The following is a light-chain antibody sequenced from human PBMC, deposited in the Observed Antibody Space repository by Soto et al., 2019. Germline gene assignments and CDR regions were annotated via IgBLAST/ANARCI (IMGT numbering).Light chain of an antibody. Sequence: EIVMTQSPATLSVSPGERATLSCRASQSVGSNLAWYQQKPGQAPRLLIYGASTRATGIPARFSGSVSGTEFTLTITSLQSEDFAVYYCQQYNNWPLTFGGGTKVDIK. CDR2: GAS. CDR3: QQYNNWPLT. J-gene: IGKJ4*01. V-gene: IGKV3-15*01. CDR1: QSVGSN.